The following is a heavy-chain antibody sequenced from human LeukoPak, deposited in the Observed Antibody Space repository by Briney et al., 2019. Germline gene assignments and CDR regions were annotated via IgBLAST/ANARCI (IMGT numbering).Heavy chain of an antibody. J-gene: IGHJ4*02. D-gene: IGHD4-17*01. Sequence: SETLSLTCTVSGGSISSYYWSWIRRPAGKGLEWIGRIYTSGSTNYNPSLKSRVTMSVDTSKNQFSLKLSSVTAADTAVYYCARGGDYREYYFDYWGQGTLVTVSS. CDR3: ARGGDYREYYFDY. CDR2: IYTSGST. V-gene: IGHV4-4*07. CDR1: GGSISSYY.